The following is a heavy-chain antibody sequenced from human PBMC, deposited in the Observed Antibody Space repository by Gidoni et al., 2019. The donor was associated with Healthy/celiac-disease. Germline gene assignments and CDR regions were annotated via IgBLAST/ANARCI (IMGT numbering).Heavy chain of an antibody. CDR1: CGSISSSRYY. CDR3: ASRDDYYGSGNPYWYFDY. Sequence: QLQLQESGPGLVKPSETLSLTCTVSCGSISSSRYYGGWIRQPPGKGLEWIGSIYSSGGTYYNPSLKSRVTISVDTSKNQFSLKLSSVTAADTAVYYCASRDDYYGSGNPYWYFDYWGQGTLVTVSS. D-gene: IGHD3-10*01. CDR2: IYSSGGT. J-gene: IGHJ4*02. V-gene: IGHV4-39*01.